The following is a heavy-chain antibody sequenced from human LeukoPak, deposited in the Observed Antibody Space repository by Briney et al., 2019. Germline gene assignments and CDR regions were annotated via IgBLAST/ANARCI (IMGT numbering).Heavy chain of an antibody. CDR2: IYSGGSA. CDR1: GFTVSSNY. V-gene: IGHV3-66*02. J-gene: IGHJ3*02. D-gene: IGHD2-2*01. CDR3: ARDGRYCSSTSCLEAFDI. Sequence: GGSLRLSCAASGFTVSSNYMSWVRQAPGKGLEWVSVIYSGGSAYYADSVKGQFTISRDNSKNTLYLQMNSLRAEDTAVYYCARDGRYCSSTSCLEAFDIWGQGTMVTVSS.